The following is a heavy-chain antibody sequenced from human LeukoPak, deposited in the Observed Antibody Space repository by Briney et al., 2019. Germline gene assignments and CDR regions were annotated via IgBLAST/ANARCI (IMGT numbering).Heavy chain of an antibody. CDR1: GFIVNSYG. J-gene: IGHJ4*02. CDR3: AKESLYYDFDY. Sequence: GGSLRLSCVVSGFIVNSYGMHWVRQAPGKGLEWVAVLSSDGSNKYYADPVKGRFTISRDISKNTLYLQMNSLRADDTALYYCAKESLYYDFDYWGQGTLVTVSS. D-gene: IGHD3-10*01. V-gene: IGHV3-30*18. CDR2: LSSDGSNK.